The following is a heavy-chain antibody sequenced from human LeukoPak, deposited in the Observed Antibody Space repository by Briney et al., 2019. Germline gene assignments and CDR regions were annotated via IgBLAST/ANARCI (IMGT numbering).Heavy chain of an antibody. V-gene: IGHV4-59*01. CDR2: IYNSEST. J-gene: IGHJ5*02. CDR3: ARVKGSNWFDP. D-gene: IGHD6-6*01. CDR1: GVSISIYY. Sequence: SETLSLTCTVSGVSISIYYWSWIRQPPGKGLEWIGYIYNSESTYYNPSLKSRVTISLDTSKNQFSLRLNSVTAADTAVYYCARVKGSNWFDPWGQGTLVTVSS.